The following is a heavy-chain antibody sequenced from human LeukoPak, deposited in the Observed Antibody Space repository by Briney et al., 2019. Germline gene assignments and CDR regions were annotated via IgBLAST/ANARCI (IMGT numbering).Heavy chain of an antibody. CDR1: GGSISSSSYY. D-gene: IGHD3-10*01. CDR2: IYHTGST. CDR3: ARDDYYHSGSNGFHI. V-gene: IGHV4-31*03. J-gene: IGHJ3*02. Sequence: SETLSLTCTVSGGSISSSSYYWGWIRQHPGRGLEWIGYIYHTGSTYYNPSLKSRVTISVDTSKNQFSLKLTSVTAADTAVYYCARDDYYHSGSNGFHIWGQGTMVTVSS.